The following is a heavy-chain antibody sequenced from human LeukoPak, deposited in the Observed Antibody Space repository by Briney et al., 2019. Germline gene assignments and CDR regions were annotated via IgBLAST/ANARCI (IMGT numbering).Heavy chain of an antibody. V-gene: IGHV3-21*01. Sequence: PGGSLRLSCAASVFTFSSYSMNWVRQAPGKGLEWVSSISSSSSYIYYADSVKGRFTISRDNAKNSLYLQLNSLRAEDTAVYYCARGGVGAKDDAFDIWGQGTMVTVSS. CDR3: ARGGVGAKDDAFDI. J-gene: IGHJ3*02. CDR2: ISSSSSYI. CDR1: VFTFSSYS. D-gene: IGHD1-26*01.